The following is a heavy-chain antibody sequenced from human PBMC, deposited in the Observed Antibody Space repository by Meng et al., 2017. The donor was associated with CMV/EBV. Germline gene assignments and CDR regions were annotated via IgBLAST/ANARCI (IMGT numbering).Heavy chain of an antibody. J-gene: IGHJ4*02. D-gene: IGHD2-2*02. CDR1: GESINNSRSY. Sequence: SETLSLTCSVSGESINNSRSYWGWIRQSPGTGLEWIASIFHTGNTLYNPSLKSRVSVSVEVSKNQFSLSLNSVTAADTAVYYCAREIVVVPAAIDYFDYWGQGTLVTVSS. CDR3: AREIVVVPAAIDYFDY. V-gene: IGHV4-39*07. CDR2: IFHTGNT.